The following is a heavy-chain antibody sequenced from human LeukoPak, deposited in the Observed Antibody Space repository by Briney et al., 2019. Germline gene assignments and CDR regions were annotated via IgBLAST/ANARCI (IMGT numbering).Heavy chain of an antibody. CDR2: INYGGST. D-gene: IGHD5-18*01. V-gene: IGHV4-59*08. Sequence: SETLSLTCSVSGGSLSDDYWSWIRQPPEKALEWIGYINYGGSTNYNPSLKSRVTMSVDTSKNQFSLNLSSVSAADTAVYYCARRRPAPMVNLEEDVQYYMDVWGSGTTVTVSS. J-gene: IGHJ6*03. CDR3: ARRRPAPMVNLEEDVQYYMDV. CDR1: GGSLSDDY.